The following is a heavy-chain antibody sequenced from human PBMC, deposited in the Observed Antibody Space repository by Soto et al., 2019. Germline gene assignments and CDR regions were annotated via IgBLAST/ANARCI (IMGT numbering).Heavy chain of an antibody. CDR3: ARTHDFWSGYPNDPKSFDY. J-gene: IGHJ4*02. V-gene: IGHV1-18*01. Sequence: GASVKVSCKASGYTFTSYGISWVRQAPGQGLEWMGWISAYNGNTNYAQKLQGRVTMTTDTSTSTAYMELRSLRSDDTAVYYCARTHDFWSGYPNDPKSFDYWGQGTLVNVSS. CDR2: ISAYNGNT. CDR1: GYTFTSYG. D-gene: IGHD3-3*01.